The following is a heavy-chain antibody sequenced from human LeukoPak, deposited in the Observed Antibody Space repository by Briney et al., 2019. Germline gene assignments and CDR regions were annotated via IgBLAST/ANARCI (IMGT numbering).Heavy chain of an antibody. J-gene: IGHJ6*03. V-gene: IGHV4-59*12. CDR3: ARTGGSFYFYYYMDV. CDR2: IYYSGST. D-gene: IGHD1-26*01. Sequence: SETLSLTCTVSGGSISSYYWSWIRQPPGKGLEWIGYIYYSGSTHYNPSLKSRVTMSVDTSKNQFSLKLSSVTAADTAVYYCARTGGSFYFYYYMDVWGTGTTVTVSS. CDR1: GGSISSYY.